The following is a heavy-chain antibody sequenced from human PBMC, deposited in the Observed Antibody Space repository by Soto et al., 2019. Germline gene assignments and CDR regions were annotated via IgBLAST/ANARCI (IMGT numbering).Heavy chain of an antibody. CDR2: ISGSGVST. CDR1: GFTFSSYA. CDR3: ARDPLPYGGHYYYYYYMDV. J-gene: IGHJ6*03. V-gene: IGHV3-23*01. D-gene: IGHD4-17*01. Sequence: GGSLRLSCAASGFTFSSYAMSWVRQAPGKGLEWVSAISGSGVSTYYADSVKGRFSISRDNSKNTLYLEMNSLRAEDTAVYFCARDPLPYGGHYYYYYYMDVWGKGTTVTVSS.